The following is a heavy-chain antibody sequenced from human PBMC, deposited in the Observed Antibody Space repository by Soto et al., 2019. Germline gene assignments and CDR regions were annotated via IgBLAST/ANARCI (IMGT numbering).Heavy chain of an antibody. V-gene: IGHV3-23*01. J-gene: IGHJ4*02. CDR3: EKRRGADGRFDY. Sequence: PGGSLRLSCAASGFTFTNYVMGWVRQAPGKGLEWVSVVSSGGSTYYADSVTGRFTVSRDNPTNTLSLQMNSQRTEDTAVYYCEKRRGADGRFDYWGQGALVTVSS. CDR2: VSSGGST. CDR1: GFTFTNYV. D-gene: IGHD2-15*01.